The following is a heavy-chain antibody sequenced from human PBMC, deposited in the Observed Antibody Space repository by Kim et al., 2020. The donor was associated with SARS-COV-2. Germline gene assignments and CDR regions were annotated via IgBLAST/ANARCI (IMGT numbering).Heavy chain of an antibody. CDR2: IRSKLYGGTT. Sequence: GGSLRLSCTASGFIFGDYAMSWFRQAPGKGLECVGFIRSKLYGGTTDYAASVKGRFTISRDDSKSIAYLQMTSLKTEDTAVYYCTRSYFDSSDRDWFDPWGQGTLVTVSS. CDR3: TRSYFDSSDRDWFDP. D-gene: IGHD3-22*01. V-gene: IGHV3-49*03. CDR1: GFIFGDYA. J-gene: IGHJ5*02.